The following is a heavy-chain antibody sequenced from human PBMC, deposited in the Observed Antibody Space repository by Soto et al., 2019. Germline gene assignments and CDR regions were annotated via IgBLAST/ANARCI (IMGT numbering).Heavy chain of an antibody. Sequence: TLSLTCTVSGGSISSGGYYWSWIRQHPGKGLEWIGYIYYSGSTYYNPSLKSRVTISVDTSKNQFSLKLSSVTAADTAVYYGARLPQGVTAAMGGGYYYYVMDVWGQGTTVTVSS. V-gene: IGHV4-31*03. D-gene: IGHD2-2*01. CDR1: GGSISSGGYY. J-gene: IGHJ6*02. CDR2: IYYSGST. CDR3: ARLPQGVTAAMGGGYYYYVMDV.